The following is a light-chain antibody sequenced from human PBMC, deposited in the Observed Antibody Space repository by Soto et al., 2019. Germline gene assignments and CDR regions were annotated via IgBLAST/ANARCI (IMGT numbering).Light chain of an antibody. CDR2: AAS. J-gene: IGKJ2*01. CDR1: RGISSSY. CDR3: QQYGASPPYT. V-gene: IGKV3-20*01. Sequence: EIVLTQSPGTLSLSPGESTTHSCRASRGISSSYLAWYQQKPGQAPRLLIYAASTRATGIPDRFRGSGSATDFTLTISRLEPEDSAVYYCQQYGASPPYTFGQGTKLEIK.